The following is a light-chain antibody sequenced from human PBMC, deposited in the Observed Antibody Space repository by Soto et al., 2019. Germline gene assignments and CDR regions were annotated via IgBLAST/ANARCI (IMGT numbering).Light chain of an antibody. V-gene: IGKV1-39*01. CDR2: AAS. J-gene: IGKJ2*01. CDR1: QSISNY. CDR3: QQSYSTPPDT. Sequence: DIQMTQSPSSLSASVGDRFTITCRASQSISNYLNWYQQKPGEAPKLLIYAASTLNHGVQSRFSVGGSVTEFTLTISSMQHEDFETYYCQQSYSTPPDTFGQGTNLDIK.